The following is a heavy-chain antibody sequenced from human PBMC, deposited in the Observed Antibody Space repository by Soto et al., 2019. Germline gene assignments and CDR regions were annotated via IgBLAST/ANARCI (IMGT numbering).Heavy chain of an antibody. CDR1: GFTFSSYA. CDR3: ARGIQQLDS. J-gene: IGHJ6*02. CDR2: IKEDGSEK. V-gene: IGHV3-7*03. D-gene: IGHD6-13*01. Sequence: GGSLRLSCAASGFTFSSYAMSWVRQAPGKGLEWVANIKEDGSEKYYVDSVKGRFTISRDNAEKSLYLQMNSLRAEDSAVYYCARGIQQLDSWGQGTTVT.